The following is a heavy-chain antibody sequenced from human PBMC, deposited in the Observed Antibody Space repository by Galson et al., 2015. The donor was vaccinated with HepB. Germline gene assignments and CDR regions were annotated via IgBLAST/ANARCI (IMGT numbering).Heavy chain of an antibody. D-gene: IGHD2-8*02. Sequence: SLRLSCAAYGFTLSNFGMHWVRQAPGKGLEWVAVIWYDGSNKHYADSVKGRFTISRDNSKNTLYLQMNSLRAEDTAVYYCARETSPGGVGWFDPCGQGTLVTVSS. CDR3: ARETSPGGVGWFDP. J-gene: IGHJ5*02. CDR1: GFTLSNFG. V-gene: IGHV3-33*08. CDR2: IWYDGSNK.